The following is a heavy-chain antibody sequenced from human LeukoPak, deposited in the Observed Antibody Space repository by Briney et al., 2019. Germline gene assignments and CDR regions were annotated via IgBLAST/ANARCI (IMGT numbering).Heavy chain of an antibody. V-gene: IGHV3-7*03. CDR3: ASRGGSGWYFDY. D-gene: IGHD6-19*01. Sequence: PGGSLRLSCATSGFTFSSYWMSWVRQAPGKGLEWVANIKQDGSEKYYVDSVKGRFTISRDNSKNTLYLQMNSLRAEDTALYYCASRGGSGWYFDYWGQGTLVTVSS. CDR2: IKQDGSEK. CDR1: GFTFSSYW. J-gene: IGHJ4*02.